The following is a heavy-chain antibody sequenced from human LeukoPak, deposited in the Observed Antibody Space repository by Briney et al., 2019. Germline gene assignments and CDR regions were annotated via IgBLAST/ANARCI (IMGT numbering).Heavy chain of an antibody. CDR2: VSGTGTST. CDR3: AQAYYDSQRGFFEY. CDR1: GLTFQNFA. J-gene: IGHJ4*02. Sequence: PGGSLRLSCKASGLTFQNFAMIWVHQAPGKGLDWVSTVSGTGTSTFYADSVKVRATISRDNSKNMLYLQMSSLRAEDTAMYYWAQAYYDSQRGFFEYWGLGTLVTVSS. D-gene: IGHD3-16*01. V-gene: IGHV3-23*01.